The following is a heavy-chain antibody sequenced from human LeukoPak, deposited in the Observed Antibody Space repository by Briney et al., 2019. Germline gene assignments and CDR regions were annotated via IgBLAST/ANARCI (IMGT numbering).Heavy chain of an antibody. CDR1: GFTFSSYG. CDR3: ARVGIRDILTGYYPDDAFDI. V-gene: IGHV3-33*01. CDR2: IWYDGSNK. D-gene: IGHD3-9*01. J-gene: IGHJ3*02. Sequence: GGSLRLSCAASGFTFSSYGMHWVCQAPGKGLEWVAVIWYDGSNKYYADSVKGRFTISRDNSKNTLYLQMNSLRAEDTAVYYCARVGIRDILTGYYPDDAFDIWGQGTMVTVSS.